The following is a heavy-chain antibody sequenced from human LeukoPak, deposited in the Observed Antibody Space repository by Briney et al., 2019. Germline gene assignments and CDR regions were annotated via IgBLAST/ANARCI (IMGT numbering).Heavy chain of an antibody. V-gene: IGHV4-59*01. D-gene: IGHD6-6*01. J-gene: IGHJ5*02. Sequence: PSETLSLTCTVSGGSISGYYWSWIRQPPGKGLECIGYIYYSGSTNYNPSLKSRVSISVDMPKNQFSLKLSAVTAADTAMYYCARTPYSSSDWFDPWGQGTLVTVSS. CDR2: IYYSGST. CDR3: ARTPYSSSDWFDP. CDR1: GGSISGYY.